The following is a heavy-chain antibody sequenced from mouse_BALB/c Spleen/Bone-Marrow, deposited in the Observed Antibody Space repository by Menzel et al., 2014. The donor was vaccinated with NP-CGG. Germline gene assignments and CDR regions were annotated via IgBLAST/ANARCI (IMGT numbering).Heavy chain of an antibody. J-gene: IGHJ3*01. CDR1: GFSLTTYG. CDR2: IWGDGST. V-gene: IGHV2-3*01. D-gene: IGHD4-1*01. CDR3: AKDWARFAY. Sequence: VKVVESGPGLVAPSQSLSITCTVSGFSLTTYGVSWVRQPPGKGLEWLGVIWGDGSTNYHSALITRLSISKDNSKSQVFLKLNSLQTDDTATYYCAKDWARFAYWGQGTLVTVSA.